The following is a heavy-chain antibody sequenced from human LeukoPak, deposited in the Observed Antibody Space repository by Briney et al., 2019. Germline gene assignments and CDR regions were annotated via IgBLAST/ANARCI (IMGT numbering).Heavy chain of an antibody. CDR1: GGSISSGGYS. Sequence: SQTLSLTCAVSGGSISSGGYSWSWIRQPPGKGLEWIGYIYHSGSTYYNPSLKSRVTISVDRSKNQFSPKLSSVTAADTAVYYCARVAYYYDSTIDYWGQGTLVTVSS. CDR3: ARVAYYYDSTIDY. CDR2: IYHSGST. V-gene: IGHV4-30-2*01. D-gene: IGHD3-22*01. J-gene: IGHJ4*02.